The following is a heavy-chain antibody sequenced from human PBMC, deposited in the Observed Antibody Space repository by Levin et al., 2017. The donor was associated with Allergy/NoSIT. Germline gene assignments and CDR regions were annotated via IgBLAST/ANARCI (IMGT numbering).Heavy chain of an antibody. CDR1: GFTFSDYY. Sequence: GESLKISCAASGFTFSDYYMSWIRQAPGKGLEWVSYISSSSSYTNYADSVKGRFTLSRDNAKNSLYLQMNSLRAEDTAVYYCAKGLWANHFDYWGQGTLVTVSS. D-gene: IGHD3-16*01. V-gene: IGHV3-11*03. CDR3: AKGLWANHFDY. CDR2: ISSSSSYT. J-gene: IGHJ4*02.